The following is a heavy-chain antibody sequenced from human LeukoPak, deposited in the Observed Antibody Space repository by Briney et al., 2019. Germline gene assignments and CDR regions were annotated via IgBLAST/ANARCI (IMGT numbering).Heavy chain of an antibody. D-gene: IGHD3-10*01. CDR3: ARDGPYYGSGIYPYYYYYGMDV. CDR1: GDSVSSNSAA. J-gene: IGHJ6*02. V-gene: IGHV6-1*01. Sequence: SQTLSLTCAISGDSVSSNSAAWNWIRQSPSRGLEWLGRTYYRSKWYNDYAVSVKSRITINPDTSKNQFSLQLNSVTPEDTAVYYCARDGPYYGSGIYPYYYYYGMDVWGQGTTVTVSS. CDR2: TYYRSKWYN.